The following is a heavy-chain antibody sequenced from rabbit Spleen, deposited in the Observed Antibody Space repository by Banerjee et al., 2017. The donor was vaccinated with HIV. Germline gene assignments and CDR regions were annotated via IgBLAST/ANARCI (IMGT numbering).Heavy chain of an antibody. V-gene: IGHV1S47*01. CDR1: GFDFSDYG. Sequence: QEQLTETGGGLVQPGGSLTLSCKASGFDFSDYGVSWVRQAPGKGLEWIGYIEPIFGNTYYANWVNGRFTISSHNAQNTLYLQLSSLTAADTATYFCVRDLDGVIGWNFGWWGQGTLVTVS. J-gene: IGHJ4*01. CDR2: IEPIFGNT. D-gene: IGHD1-1*01. CDR3: VRDLDGVIGWNFGW.